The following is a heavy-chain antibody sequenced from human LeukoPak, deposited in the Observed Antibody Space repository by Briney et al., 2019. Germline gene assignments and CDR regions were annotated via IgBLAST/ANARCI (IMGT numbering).Heavy chain of an antibody. CDR3: ARPSYGDSPLGY. CDR2: IHPNGGGA. V-gene: IGHV1-2*02. CDR1: GYTFTGSY. Sequence: ASVKVSCKASGYTFTGSYIHWVRQAPGQGLEWMGLIHPNGGGANYPQAFQGRVTMTRDTSINTSYMELRSLRSDDTAVYYCARPSYGDSPLGYWGQGTLVTVSS. J-gene: IGHJ4*02. D-gene: IGHD4-17*01.